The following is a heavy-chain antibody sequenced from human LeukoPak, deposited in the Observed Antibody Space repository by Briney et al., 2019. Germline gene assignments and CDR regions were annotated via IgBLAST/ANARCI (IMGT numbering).Heavy chain of an antibody. Sequence: GSLRLSCTASGFTFGDYAMSWVGQAPGKGLEWVGFIRSKAYGGTTEYAASVKGRFTISRDDSKSIAYLQMNSLKTEDTAVYYCRGDSSGYYSDYGMDVWGQGTTVTVSS. V-gene: IGHV3-49*04. CDR2: IRSKAYGGTT. J-gene: IGHJ6*02. CDR1: GFTFGDYA. CDR3: RGDSSGYYSDYGMDV. D-gene: IGHD3-22*01.